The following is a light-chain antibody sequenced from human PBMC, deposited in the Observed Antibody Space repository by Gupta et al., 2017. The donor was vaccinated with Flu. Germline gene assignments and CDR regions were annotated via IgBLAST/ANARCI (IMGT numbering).Light chain of an antibody. V-gene: IGKV1-39*01. CDR1: QNVNTY. CDR3: QQSDSNPRT. CDR2: GAS. J-gene: IGKJ4*01. Sequence: DFQVTQSPSSLSASVGDRVTITCRTSQNVNTYLNWYQQRPGKAPKLLIYGASSLQSGVPARFTGRGSGTDFSLTITRLQPEDFATYYCQQSDSNPRTFGGGTKLEMK.